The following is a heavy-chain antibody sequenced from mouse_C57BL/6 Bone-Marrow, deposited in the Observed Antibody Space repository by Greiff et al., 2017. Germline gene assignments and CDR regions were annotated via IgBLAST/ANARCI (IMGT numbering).Heavy chain of an antibody. CDR2: ISDGGSYT. Sequence: VKLMESGGGLVKPGGSLKLSCAASGFTFSSYAMSWVRQTPEKRLEWVATISDGGSYTYYPDNVKGRFTISRDNAKNNLYLQMSHLKSEDTAMYYCARDVPIYDGYYTWFAYWGQGTLVTVSA. CDR3: ARDVPIYDGYYTWFAY. CDR1: GFTFSSYA. V-gene: IGHV5-4*01. J-gene: IGHJ3*01. D-gene: IGHD2-3*01.